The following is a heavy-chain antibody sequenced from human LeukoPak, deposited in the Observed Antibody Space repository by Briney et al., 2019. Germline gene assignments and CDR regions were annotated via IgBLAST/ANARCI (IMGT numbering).Heavy chain of an antibody. CDR2: MNTDGGDT. J-gene: IGHJ4*02. D-gene: IGHD6-19*01. CDR3: ARGGLEAVAY. V-gene: IGHV3-74*01. Sequence: GGSLRLSSAASGFTFCVYSTGWGRQVPGKGLVWVSRMNTDGGDTYYADSVKGRLTISRDNAKNTLYLQMNSLRAEDTAVYYCARGGLEAVAYWGQRTLVTVSS. CDR1: GFTFCVYS.